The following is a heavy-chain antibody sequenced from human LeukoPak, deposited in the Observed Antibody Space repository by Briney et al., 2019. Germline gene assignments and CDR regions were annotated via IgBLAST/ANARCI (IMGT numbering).Heavy chain of an antibody. Sequence: PGGSLRLSCAASGFTFSSYGMHWVRQAPGKGLEWVAVISYDGSNKYYADSVKGRFTISRDNSKNTLYLQMNSLRAEDTAVYYCAKGDYDFRSGYYPKYYYYYGMDVWGQGTTVTVSS. CDR1: GFTFSSYG. CDR2: ISYDGSNK. J-gene: IGHJ6*02. CDR3: AKGDYDFRSGYYPKYYYYYGMDV. V-gene: IGHV3-30*18. D-gene: IGHD3-3*01.